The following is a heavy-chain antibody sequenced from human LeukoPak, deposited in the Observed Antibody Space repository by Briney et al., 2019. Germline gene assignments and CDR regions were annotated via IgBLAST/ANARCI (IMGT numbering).Heavy chain of an antibody. CDR2: ISGSGGST. V-gene: IGHV3-23*01. Sequence: PGGSLRLSCAASGFTFSSYAMSWVRQAPGKGLEWVSAISGSGGSTYYADSVKGRFTISRDNSKNTLYLQMNSLRAEDTAVYYCAMLYGSGSYLLSPFDYWGQGTLVTVSS. CDR3: AMLYGSGSYLLSPFDY. CDR1: GFTFSSYA. D-gene: IGHD3-10*01. J-gene: IGHJ4*02.